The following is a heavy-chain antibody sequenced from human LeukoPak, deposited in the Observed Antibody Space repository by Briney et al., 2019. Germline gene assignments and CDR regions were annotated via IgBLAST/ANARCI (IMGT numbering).Heavy chain of an antibody. Sequence: PSETLSLTCTVSGGSISSYYWSWIRQPPGKGLEWIGYIYYSGSTNYNPSLKSRVTISVDTSKNQFSLKLSSVTAADTAVYYCARDKVAGGWFDPWGQGTLVTVSS. CDR3: ARDKVAGGWFDP. CDR2: IYYSGST. V-gene: IGHV4-59*01. CDR1: GGSISSYY. D-gene: IGHD6-19*01. J-gene: IGHJ5*02.